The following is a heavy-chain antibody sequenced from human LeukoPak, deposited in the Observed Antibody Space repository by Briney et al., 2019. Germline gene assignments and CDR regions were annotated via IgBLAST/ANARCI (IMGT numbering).Heavy chain of an antibody. D-gene: IGHD2-15*01. CDR1: GVSISSDSYY. Sequence: SETLSLTCTVSGVSISSDSYYWSWIRPPAGKGLEWIGRFYTSGTTNYNPSLKSRVTISVDTSKNQFSLKLRSVTAADTALYYCARSELSCSGGSCPTRYAFDIWGQGTVVTASS. CDR2: FYTSGTT. CDR3: ARSELSCSGGSCPTRYAFDI. J-gene: IGHJ3*02. V-gene: IGHV4-61*02.